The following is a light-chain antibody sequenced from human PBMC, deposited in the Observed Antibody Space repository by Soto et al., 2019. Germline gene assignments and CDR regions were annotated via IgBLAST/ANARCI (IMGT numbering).Light chain of an antibody. CDR2: GNS. Sequence: QSVLTQPPSLSSAPGQRLTISCTGSSSNIAAGYDVHWYQQLPGTAPKLLIYGNSNRPSGVPDRFSGSKSGTSASLAITGLQAEDEADYYCQSYDSSLSGYVFGTGTRSPS. J-gene: IGLJ1*01. CDR3: QSYDSSLSGYV. V-gene: IGLV1-40*01. CDR1: SSNIAAGYD.